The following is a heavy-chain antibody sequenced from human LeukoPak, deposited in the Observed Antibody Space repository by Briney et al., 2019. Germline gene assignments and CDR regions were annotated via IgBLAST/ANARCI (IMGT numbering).Heavy chain of an antibody. J-gene: IGHJ4*02. CDR2: IIPIFGTA. Sequence: SVKVSCKASGGTYSSYAISWVRQAPGQGLEWMGRIIPIFGTANYAQKFQGRVTITTDESTSTAYMELSSLRSEDTAVYYCARSTYYDFWSGYYFDYWGQGTLVTVSS. D-gene: IGHD3-3*01. CDR1: GGTYSSYA. CDR3: ARSTYYDFWSGYYFDY. V-gene: IGHV1-69*05.